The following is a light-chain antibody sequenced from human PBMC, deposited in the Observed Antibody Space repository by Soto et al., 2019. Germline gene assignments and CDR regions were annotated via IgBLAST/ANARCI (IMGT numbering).Light chain of an antibody. CDR1: SSVVATFNL. Sequence: QSALTQPASVSGSPGQSITISCTGTSSVVATFNLVSWYQQHPGKAPKLMIYEGSKRPAGVSNRFSGSRSGNTASLTISGLQAEDEADYYCCSYTTSSTWLFGGGTKVTVL. J-gene: IGLJ3*02. CDR3: CSYTTSSTWL. V-gene: IGLV2-14*02. CDR2: EGS.